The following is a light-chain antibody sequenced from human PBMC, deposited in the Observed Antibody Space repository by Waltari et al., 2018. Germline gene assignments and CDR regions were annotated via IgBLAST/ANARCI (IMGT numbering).Light chain of an antibody. J-gene: IGKJ5*01. CDR3: QQRSGWPPSIT. V-gene: IGKV3-11*01. CDR1: QSVSNF. Sequence: DIVLTQSPAILSLSPGERAPLSCSASQSVSNFLAWFQQKPGQAPRLLIYAASTRATGVPARFSGSGSGTDFTLTISSLEPDDFAVYYCQQRSGWPPSITFGQGTRLQIK. CDR2: AAS.